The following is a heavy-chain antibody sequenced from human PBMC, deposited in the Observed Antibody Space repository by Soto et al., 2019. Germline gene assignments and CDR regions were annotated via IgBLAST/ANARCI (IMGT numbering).Heavy chain of an antibody. CDR2: ISPSGGST. CDR1: GYTFTSYY. J-gene: IGHJ5*02. V-gene: IGHV1-46*01. D-gene: IGHD3-10*01. Sequence: GASVKVSCKASGYTFTSYYMHWVRQASGQGLEWMGIISPSGGSTSYAQKFQGRVTMTRDTSTSTVYMELSSLRSEDTAVYYCARGITMVRGVIGPNWFDPWGQGTLVTVSS. CDR3: ARGITMVRGVIGPNWFDP.